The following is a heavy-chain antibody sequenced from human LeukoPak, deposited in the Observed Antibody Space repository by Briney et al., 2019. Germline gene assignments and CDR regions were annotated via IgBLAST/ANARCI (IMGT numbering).Heavy chain of an antibody. V-gene: IGHV4-4*07. CDR3: ARDRAVAAHLPGYFDY. CDR1: GGSISSYY. Sequence: SETLSLACTVSGGSISSYYWSWIRQPAGRGLEWIGRIYTSGSTNYNPPLKSRVTMSVDTSKNQFSLKLSSVTAADTAVYYCARDRAVAAHLPGYFDYWGQGTLVTVSS. CDR2: IYTSGST. D-gene: IGHD6-6*01. J-gene: IGHJ4*02.